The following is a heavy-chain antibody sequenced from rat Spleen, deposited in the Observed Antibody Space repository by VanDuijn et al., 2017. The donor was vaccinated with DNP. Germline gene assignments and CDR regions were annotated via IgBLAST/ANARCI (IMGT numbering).Heavy chain of an antibody. J-gene: IGHJ2*01. D-gene: IGHD4-3*01. Sequence: QVQLKESGPGLVQPSQTLSLTCTVSGFSLTSYHVSWVRQPSGKGPEWMGKMWYDGDTAYNSALKSRLSISRDTSKSQVFLKMNSLQTEDTAIYFCTRTGSYNSGYYFDYWGQGVMVTVSS. CDR2: MWYDGDT. CDR3: TRTGSYNSGYYFDY. V-gene: IGHV2-32*01. CDR1: GFSLTSYH.